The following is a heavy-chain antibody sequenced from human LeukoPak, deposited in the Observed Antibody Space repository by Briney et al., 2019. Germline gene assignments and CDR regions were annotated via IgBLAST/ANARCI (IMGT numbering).Heavy chain of an antibody. Sequence: SETLSPTCTVSGGSISSYYWSWIRQPPGKGLEWIGYIYYSGSTNYNPSLKSRVTISVDTSKNQFSLKLSSVTAADTAVYYCADGSGSYWGQGTLVTVSS. CDR1: GGSISSYY. V-gene: IGHV4-59*01. D-gene: IGHD3-10*01. CDR2: IYYSGST. CDR3: ADGSGSY. J-gene: IGHJ4*02.